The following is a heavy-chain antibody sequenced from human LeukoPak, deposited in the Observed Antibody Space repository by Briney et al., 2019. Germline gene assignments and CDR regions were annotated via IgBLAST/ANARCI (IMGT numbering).Heavy chain of an antibody. CDR1: GFTFSSYS. J-gene: IGHJ6*02. D-gene: IGHD4-17*01. V-gene: IGHV3-21*01. Sequence: GGSLRLSCAASGFTFSSYSMNWVRQAPGKGLEWVSSISSSSSYIYYADSVKGQFTISRDNAKNSLYLQMNSLRAEDTAVYYCARGYDYGDYSSVVNYCYYYGMDVWGQGTTVTVSS. CDR2: ISSSSSYI. CDR3: ARGYDYGDYSSVVNYCYYYGMDV.